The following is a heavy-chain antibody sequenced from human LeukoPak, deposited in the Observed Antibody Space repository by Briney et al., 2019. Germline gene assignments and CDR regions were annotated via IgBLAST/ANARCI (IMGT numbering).Heavy chain of an antibody. J-gene: IGHJ4*02. D-gene: IGHD2-2*01. CDR2: IRYDGSNK. CDR1: GFTFSSHG. CDR3: AKGSTVVPAAYYFDY. Sequence: GGSLRLSCAASGFTFSSHGMHWVRQAPGKGLEWVAFIRYDGSNKYYADSVKGRFTISRDNSKNTLYLQMNSLRAEDTAVYYCAKGSTVVPAAYYFDYWGQGTLVTVSS. V-gene: IGHV3-30*02.